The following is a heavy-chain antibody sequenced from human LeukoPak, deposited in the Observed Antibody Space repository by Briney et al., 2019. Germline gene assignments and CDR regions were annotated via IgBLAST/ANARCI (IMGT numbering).Heavy chain of an antibody. Sequence: GGSLRLSCAASGFTFSTYWMSWVRQAPGKGLEWVANIKQDGSEKDYVDSVKGRFTISRDNAKNSLYLQMNSLRAEDTAVYYCARESAVRGDPPYMDVWGKGTTVTVSS. D-gene: IGHD2-21*01. J-gene: IGHJ6*03. CDR1: GFTFSTYW. CDR3: ARESAVRGDPPYMDV. V-gene: IGHV3-7*01. CDR2: IKQDGSEK.